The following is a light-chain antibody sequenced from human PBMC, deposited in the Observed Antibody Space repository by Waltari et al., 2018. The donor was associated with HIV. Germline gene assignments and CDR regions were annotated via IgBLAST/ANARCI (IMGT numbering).Light chain of an antibody. Sequence: SVLTQPPSASGTPGQRVTISCSGSPPTIGSNSLFWYQHLPRTAPKLSIHRNNQRPSGVPDRFSGSTSGTSASLAISGLRSEDEAEYYCVVWDDTLRGVIFGGGTKVAVL. CDR2: RNN. CDR1: PPTIGSNS. J-gene: IGLJ2*01. CDR3: VVWDDTLRGVI. V-gene: IGLV1-47*01.